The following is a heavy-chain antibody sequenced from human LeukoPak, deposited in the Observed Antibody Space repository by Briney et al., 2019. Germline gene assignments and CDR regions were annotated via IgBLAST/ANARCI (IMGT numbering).Heavy chain of an antibody. CDR2: IYSGGST. J-gene: IGHJ4*02. CDR3: ATRRGRSSGYYPPSY. D-gene: IGHD3-22*01. Sequence: GGSLRLSCAASGFTVSSNYMSWVRQAPGRGLECVPVIYSGGSTYYADSVKGRFTISRDNSKNTLYLQMNSLRAEDTAVYYCATRRGRSSGYYPPSYWGQGTLVTVSS. CDR1: GFTVSSNY. V-gene: IGHV3-53*01.